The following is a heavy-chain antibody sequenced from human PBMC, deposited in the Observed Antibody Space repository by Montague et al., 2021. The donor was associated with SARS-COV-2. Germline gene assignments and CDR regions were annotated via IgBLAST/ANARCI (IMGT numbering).Heavy chain of an antibody. CDR3: ARSLDPSGTYYLPY. V-gene: IGHV4-59*13. CDR2: IHYSGSN. Sequence: SETLSLTCSVSGGSIGSDYWSWLGQPPGKGLEWLGHIHYSGSNTNSPSFKSRVTISIDTSKNQFSLKLSSVTAADTAVYYCARSLDPSGTYYLPYWGQGTLVTVSS. CDR1: GGSIGSDY. J-gene: IGHJ4*02. D-gene: IGHD3-10*01.